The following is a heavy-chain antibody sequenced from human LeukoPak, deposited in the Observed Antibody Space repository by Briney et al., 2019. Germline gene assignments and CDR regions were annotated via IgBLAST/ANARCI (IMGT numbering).Heavy chain of an antibody. CDR3: ARAGSSQHTELHNWVGL. CDR1: GYTFTSYH. J-gene: IGHJ5*02. CDR2: INPSGGGT. D-gene: IGHD1-26*01. Sequence: ASVKVSCKASGYTFTSYHMRWVRQAPGQGLEWMGVINPSGGGTTYAQKFQGRVTMARDMSTTTVYMELSSLRSEDTAVYYCARAGSSQHTELHNWVGLWGPGTLVTVSS. V-gene: IGHV1-46*01.